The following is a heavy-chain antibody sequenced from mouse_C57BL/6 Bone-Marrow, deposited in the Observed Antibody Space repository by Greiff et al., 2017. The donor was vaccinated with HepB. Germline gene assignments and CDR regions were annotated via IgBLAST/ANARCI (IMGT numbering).Heavy chain of an antibody. CDR2: ISDGGSYT. Sequence: EVKLMESGGGLVKPGGSLKLSCAASGFTFSSYAMSWVRQTPEKRLEWVATISDGGSYTYYPDNVKGRFTISRDNAKNNLYLQMSHLKSEDTAMYYCARDLDYQYYAMDYWGQGTSVTVSS. V-gene: IGHV5-4*01. J-gene: IGHJ4*01. CDR1: GFTFSSYA. CDR3: ARDLDYQYYAMDY. D-gene: IGHD2-4*01.